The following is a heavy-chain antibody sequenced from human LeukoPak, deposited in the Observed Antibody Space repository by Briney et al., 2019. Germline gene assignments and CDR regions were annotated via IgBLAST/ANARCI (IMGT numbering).Heavy chain of an antibody. CDR2: IYHSGSA. Sequence: SGTLSLTCAVSGGSISSSNWWSWVRPPPGKGLEWIGEIYHSGSANYNPSLKSRVTISVDKSKNQFSLKLSSVTAADTAVYYCAKLGDYDYVWGSYREFDYWGQGTLVTVSS. CDR3: AKLGDYDYVWGSYREFDY. J-gene: IGHJ4*02. V-gene: IGHV4-4*02. D-gene: IGHD3-16*02. CDR1: GGSISSSNW.